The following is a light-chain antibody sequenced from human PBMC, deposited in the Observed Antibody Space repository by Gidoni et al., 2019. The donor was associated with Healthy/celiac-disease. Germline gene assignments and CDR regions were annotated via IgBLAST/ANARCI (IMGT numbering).Light chain of an antibody. CDR2: GSS. Sequence: ELVFTQSPGTLSLSPGERATLSCRASQSVSSSYVAWYQQQPGQAPRLLIYGSSSRATGIPDRFSGSGSGTDFTLTISRLEPEDFSVYYCQQYGSSPTTFGGGTKVEIK. CDR3: QQYGSSPTT. CDR1: QSVSSSY. J-gene: IGKJ4*01. V-gene: IGKV3-20*01.